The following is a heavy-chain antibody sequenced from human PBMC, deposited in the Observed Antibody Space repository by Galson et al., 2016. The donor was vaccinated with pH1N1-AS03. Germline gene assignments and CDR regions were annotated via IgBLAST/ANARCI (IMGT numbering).Heavy chain of an antibody. CDR2: INQDGSEK. Sequence: SLRLSCAASGFTFNSYWMSWVRQAPGKGPEWVAHINQDGSEKYYVDSVKGRFTISRDNAKNSLYLQMNSLRAEDTAVYYWASAPRGSGSSYYFDDWGQGTLGAVSS. D-gene: IGHD6-6*01. CDR3: ASAPRGSGSSYYFDD. J-gene: IGHJ4*02. V-gene: IGHV3-7*03. CDR1: GFTFNSYW.